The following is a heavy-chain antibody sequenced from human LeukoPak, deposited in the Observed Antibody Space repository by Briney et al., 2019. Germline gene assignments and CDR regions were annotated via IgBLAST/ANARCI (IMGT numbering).Heavy chain of an antibody. CDR2: TSWSSENT. CDR1: GFTFADFA. V-gene: IGHV3-9*01. CDR3: SRDGRAPGIYFDF. Sequence: GGSLRLSCAASGFTFADFAMHWVRQAPGKGLEWVSATSWSSENTGYVDSVKGRFTISRDNAKDSLYLQMNSLRPEDSALYYCSRDGRAPGIYFDFWGQGALVTTSS. J-gene: IGHJ4*02.